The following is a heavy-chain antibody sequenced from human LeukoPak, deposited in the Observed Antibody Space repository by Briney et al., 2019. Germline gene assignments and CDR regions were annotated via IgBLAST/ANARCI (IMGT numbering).Heavy chain of an antibody. CDR2: IYHSGST. J-gene: IGHJ4*02. CDR3: ARHLYYTTVTTGSPAKDFDY. V-gene: IGHV4-4*02. Sequence: SETLSLTCAVSGGSISSSIWWSWVRQPPGKGLEWIGEIYHSGSTNYNPSLKSRVTISVDTSKNQFSLKLSSVTAADTAVYYCARHLYYTTVTTGSPAKDFDYWGQGTLVTVSS. CDR1: GGSISSSIW. D-gene: IGHD4-17*01.